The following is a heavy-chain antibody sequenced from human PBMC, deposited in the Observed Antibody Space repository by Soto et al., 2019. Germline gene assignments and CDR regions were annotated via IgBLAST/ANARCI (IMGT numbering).Heavy chain of an antibody. CDR3: ARMSGYSGYDYRRGMDV. CDR1: GYTFTSYG. V-gene: IGHV1-18*04. CDR2: ISAYNGNT. Sequence: ASVKVSCKAPGYTFTSYGISWVRQAPGQGLEWMGWISAYNGNTNYAQKLQGRVTMTTDTSTSAAYMELRSLRSDDTAVYYCARMSGYSGYDYRRGMDVWGQGTTVTVSS. D-gene: IGHD5-12*01. J-gene: IGHJ6*02.